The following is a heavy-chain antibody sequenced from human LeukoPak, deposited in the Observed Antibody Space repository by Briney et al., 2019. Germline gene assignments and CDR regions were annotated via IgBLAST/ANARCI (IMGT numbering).Heavy chain of an antibody. CDR3: ARAGEWELPFDY. D-gene: IGHD1-26*01. CDR1: GGSISSSNW. CDR2: IYHSGST. Sequence: SETLSLTCAVSGGSISSSNWWRWVRQPPGKGLEWIGEIYHSGSTNYNPSPKSRVTISVDKSKNQFPLKLSSVTAADTAVYYCARAGEWELPFDYWGQGTLVTVSS. V-gene: IGHV4-4*02. J-gene: IGHJ4*02.